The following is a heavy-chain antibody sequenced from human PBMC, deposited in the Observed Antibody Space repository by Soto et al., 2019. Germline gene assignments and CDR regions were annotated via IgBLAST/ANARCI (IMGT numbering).Heavy chain of an antibody. CDR2: INPNSGDT. CDR1: GYTFTAYC. Sequence: QVQLVQSGAEVKKPGASVRVSCKASGYTFTAYCVQWVRQAPGQGLQWMGWINPNSGDTKYAQEFQGRVTLTRDTSISAVYMELSRLTSDDTAVYYCARDMDYYYGSGTGSGHGVWGQGTTVTVYS. D-gene: IGHD3-10*01. CDR3: ARDMDYYYGSGTGSGHGV. V-gene: IGHV1-2*02. J-gene: IGHJ6*02.